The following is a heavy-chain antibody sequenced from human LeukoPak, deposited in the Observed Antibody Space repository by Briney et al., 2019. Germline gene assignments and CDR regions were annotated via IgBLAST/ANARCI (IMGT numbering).Heavy chain of an antibody. V-gene: IGHV1-2*02. CDR1: GYTFTGYY. J-gene: IGHJ6*02. Sequence: ASVKVSCKASGYTFTGYYMLWVRQAPGQGLEWMGWINPNSGGANYAQKFQGRVTMTRDTSISTAYMELSRLRSDDTAVYYCARMWANFYYGMDLWGQGTTVTVSS. CDR2: INPNSGGA. CDR3: ARMWANFYYGMDL. D-gene: IGHD1-26*01.